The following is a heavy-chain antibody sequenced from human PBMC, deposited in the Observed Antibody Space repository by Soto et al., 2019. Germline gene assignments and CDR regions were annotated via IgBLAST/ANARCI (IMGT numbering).Heavy chain of an antibody. J-gene: IGHJ4*02. D-gene: IGHD3-10*01. Sequence: GGSLRLSCAASGFTFSSYSMNWVRQAPGKGLEWVSSISSSSSYIYYADSVKGRFTISRDNAKNSLYLQMNSLRAEDTAVYYCARGVGRDYGSGSEFDYWGQGTLVTVSS. CDR1: GFTFSSYS. V-gene: IGHV3-21*01. CDR3: ARGVGRDYGSGSEFDY. CDR2: ISSSSSYI.